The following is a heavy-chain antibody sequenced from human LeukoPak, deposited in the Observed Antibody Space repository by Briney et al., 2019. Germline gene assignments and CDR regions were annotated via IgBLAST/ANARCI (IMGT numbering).Heavy chain of an antibody. V-gene: IGHV4-59*01. CDR1: GVTISSYY. Sequence: MASETLSLTCTVSGVTISSYYWSWIRQPPGKGLEWIGYIYYSGGTNYNPSLKSRVTISVDTSKNQFSLKLRSVTAADTAVYYCARAGNSSGYYWRFDPWGQGTLVTVSS. CDR3: ARAGNSSGYYWRFDP. J-gene: IGHJ5*02. CDR2: IYYSGGT. D-gene: IGHD3-22*01.